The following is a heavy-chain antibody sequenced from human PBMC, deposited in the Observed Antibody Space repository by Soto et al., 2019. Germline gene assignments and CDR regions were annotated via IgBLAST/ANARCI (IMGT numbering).Heavy chain of an antibody. CDR2: ISSTTNYI. J-gene: IGHJ4*02. Sequence: GSLRLSCAASGFTFTRYSMNWVRQAPGKGLEWVSSISSTTNYIYYADSMKGRFTVSRDNAKNSVYLEMNNLSAEDTAVYYCARESEDLTSNFDYWGQGTLVTVSS. CDR3: ARESEDLTSNFDY. CDR1: GFTFTRYS. V-gene: IGHV3-21*01.